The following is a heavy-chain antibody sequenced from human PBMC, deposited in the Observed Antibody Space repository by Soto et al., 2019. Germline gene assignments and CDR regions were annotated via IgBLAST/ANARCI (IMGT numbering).Heavy chain of an antibody. Sequence: QVQLVESGGGVVQPGRSLRLSCAASGFTFSHYAMHWVRQAPGKGLEWVALMSYDGSNEYYADSVKGRFTISRDNSKNTRYLQMNSLRAEDTAVYYCAKDESHNFDYWGQGTLVTVSS. CDR3: AKDESHNFDY. CDR2: MSYDGSNE. V-gene: IGHV3-30*18. J-gene: IGHJ4*02. CDR1: GFTFSHYA.